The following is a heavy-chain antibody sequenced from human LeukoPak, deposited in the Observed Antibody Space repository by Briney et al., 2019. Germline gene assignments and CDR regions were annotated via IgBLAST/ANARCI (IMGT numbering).Heavy chain of an antibody. J-gene: IGHJ4*02. CDR1: GYTLTELS. V-gene: IGHV1-24*01. CDR3: ATDAGEPFDY. Sequence: ASVKVSCKVSGYTLTELSMHWVRQAPGRGLEWMGGFNPEDGETIYAQKFQGRVTMTEDTSTDTAYMELSSLRSEDTAVYYCATDAGEPFDYWGQGTLVTVSS. CDR2: FNPEDGET. D-gene: IGHD3-16*01.